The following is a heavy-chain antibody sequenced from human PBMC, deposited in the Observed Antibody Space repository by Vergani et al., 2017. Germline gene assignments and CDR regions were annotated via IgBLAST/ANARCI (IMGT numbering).Heavy chain of an antibody. D-gene: IGHD3-16*01. Sequence: EIQLVESGGDLVQPGGSLRLSCAASGFTFSTYAMSWVRQAPGKGLEWVSGITRSGDRTYYADSVKGRFTISRDNSKNTLYLQMNSLRGEDTAVYYCAKDTYDVREYFDCWGQGTLVTVSS. J-gene: IGHJ4*02. V-gene: IGHV3-23*04. CDR2: ITRSGDRT. CDR1: GFTFSTYA. CDR3: AKDTYDVREYFDC.